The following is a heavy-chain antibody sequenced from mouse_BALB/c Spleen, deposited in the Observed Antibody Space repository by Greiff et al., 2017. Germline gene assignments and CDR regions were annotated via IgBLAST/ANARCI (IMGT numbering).Heavy chain of an antibody. D-gene: IGHD1-1*01. CDR1: GYTFTSYG. CDR3: ACNGGFAY. J-gene: IGHJ3*01. V-gene: IGHV1-14*01. Sequence: VQLQQSGPELVKPGASVKISCKASGYTFTSYGMHWVKQKPGQGLEWIGYINPYNDGTKYNEKFKGKDTLTTDNSTSTAYMELSSLTSEDSAVYYCACNGGFAYWGQGTLVTVSA. CDR2: INPYNDGT.